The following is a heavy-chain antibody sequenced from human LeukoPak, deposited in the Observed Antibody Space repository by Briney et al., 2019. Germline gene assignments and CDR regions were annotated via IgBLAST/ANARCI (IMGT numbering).Heavy chain of an antibody. Sequence: GGSLRLSCAASGFTFSSYGMHWVRQAPGKGLEWVAIIWYDGSNKHYADSVKGRFTISRDNAKNTLYLQMNSLRGEDTAVYYCTRSDWFDPWGQGTLVTVSS. CDR2: IWYDGSNK. CDR3: TRSDWFDP. V-gene: IGHV3-33*01. CDR1: GFTFSSYG. J-gene: IGHJ5*02.